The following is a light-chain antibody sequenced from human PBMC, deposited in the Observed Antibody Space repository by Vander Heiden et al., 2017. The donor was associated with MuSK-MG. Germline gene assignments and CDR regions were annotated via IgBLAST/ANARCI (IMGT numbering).Light chain of an antibody. V-gene: IGKV1-39*01. CDR1: QSISVF. CDR3: QQSHSFPRT. CDR2: SAS. J-gene: IGKJ4*01. Sequence: DIQLTQSPSSLSASVGDRVTLTCRASQSISVFVNWFQLKPGKAPKLLIYSASNLQSRVPSRFSGSGSGTDFTLTISMLQPEDFATYYCQQSHSFPRTFGGGTKVDSK.